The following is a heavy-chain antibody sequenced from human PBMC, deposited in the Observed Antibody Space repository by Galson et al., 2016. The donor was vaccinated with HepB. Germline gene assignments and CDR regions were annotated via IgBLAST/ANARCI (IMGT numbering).Heavy chain of an antibody. J-gene: IGHJ4*02. D-gene: IGHD1-26*01. V-gene: IGHV3-49*04. CDR3: VGVHGGFDALDF. CDR1: GFNFVDYS. Sequence: SLRLSCASSGFNFVDYSMGWVRQAPGKGLEWIGILGGNTYGETTDDAASVKGRFTISRDDSRNIAYLQMNRLKADDTGVYYYVGVHGGFDALDFWGQGTLVTVSS. CDR2: LGGNTYGETT.